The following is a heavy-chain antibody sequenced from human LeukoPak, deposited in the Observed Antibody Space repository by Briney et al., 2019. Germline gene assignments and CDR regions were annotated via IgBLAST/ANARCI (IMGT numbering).Heavy chain of an antibody. V-gene: IGHV4-34*01. J-gene: IGHJ4*02. CDR2: INHSGST. CDR1: GGSFSGYY. Sequence: SETLSLTCAVYGGSFSGYYWSWIRQPPGKGLEWIGEINHSGSTNYNPSLKSRVTISVDTSKNQFSLKLSSVTAADTAVYYCARGGDYFGYWGQGTLVTVSS. CDR3: ARGGDYFGY. D-gene: IGHD4-17*01.